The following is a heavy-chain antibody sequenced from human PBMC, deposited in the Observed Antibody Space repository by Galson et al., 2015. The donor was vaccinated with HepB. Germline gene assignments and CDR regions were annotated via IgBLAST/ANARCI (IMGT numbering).Heavy chain of an antibody. CDR1: GFSFSGYA. D-gene: IGHD6-6*01. J-gene: IGHJ4*02. CDR2: ISSAGGRT. CDR3: VKWGSKSVEGRRGLLPFDS. Sequence: SLRLSCAVSGFSFSGYAMHWVRQAPGKGLEDVAVISSAGGRTLYADGVEGRFFVSRDNSDNTLSLQMTSLKVEDTAVYYCVKWGSKSVEGRRGLLPFDSWGQGALVTVSS. V-gene: IGHV3-64D*06.